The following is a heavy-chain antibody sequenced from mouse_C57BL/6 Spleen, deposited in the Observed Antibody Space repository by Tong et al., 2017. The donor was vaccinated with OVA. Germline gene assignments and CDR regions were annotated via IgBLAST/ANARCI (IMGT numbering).Heavy chain of an antibody. CDR1: GFTFTDYY. J-gene: IGHJ1*03. CDR2: VYPYNGGT. CDR3: AGYGSSPYRYFDV. V-gene: IGHV1-36*01. Sequence: EVQLQESGPVLVKPGPSVKISCKASGFTFTDYYMHWVKQSHGKSLEWIGLVYPYNGGTSYNQKFKGKATLTVDKSSSTAYMQLSSLTSEDSAVYYCAGYGSSPYRYFDVWGTGTTVTVSS. D-gene: IGHD1-1*01.